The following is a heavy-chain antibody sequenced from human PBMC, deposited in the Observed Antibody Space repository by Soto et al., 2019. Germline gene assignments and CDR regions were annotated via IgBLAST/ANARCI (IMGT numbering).Heavy chain of an antibody. CDR3: ARWYSSGHYYNGMDV. V-gene: IGHV3-21*01. D-gene: IGHD6-19*01. CDR2: ISSSSSYI. Sequence: GGSLRLSCAASGFTFSSYSMNWVRQAPGKGLEWVSSISSSSSYIYYADSVKGRFTISRDNAKNSLYLQMNSLRAEDTAVYYCARWYSSGHYYNGMDVWGQGTTVTVSS. J-gene: IGHJ6*02. CDR1: GFTFSSYS.